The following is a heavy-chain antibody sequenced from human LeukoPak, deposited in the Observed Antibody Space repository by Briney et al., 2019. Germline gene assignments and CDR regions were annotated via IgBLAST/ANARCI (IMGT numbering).Heavy chain of an antibody. Sequence: GESLKISCKASGYSFNNYWIAWVRQMPGTGLEWMGIIFPDDSDTRYSPSFQGQVTISADKSTATAYLQWSSLKASDTAMYYCARLKGVSTGSPYDYWGQGTLVTVSS. J-gene: IGHJ4*02. D-gene: IGHD2-8*01. CDR2: IFPDDSDT. V-gene: IGHV5-51*01. CDR3: ARLKGVSTGSPYDY. CDR1: GYSFNNYW.